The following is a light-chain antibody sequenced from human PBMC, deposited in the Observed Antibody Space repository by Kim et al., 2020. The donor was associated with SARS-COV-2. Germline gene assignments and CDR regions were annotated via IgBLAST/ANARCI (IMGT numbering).Light chain of an antibody. CDR2: DAS. CDR3: QQYNSWYT. V-gene: IGKV1-5*01. CDR1: QSISSW. J-gene: IGKJ2*01. Sequence: GDRVTITCRASQSISSWLAWYQQKPGKAPKLLIYDASSLESGVPSRFSGSGSGTEFTLTISSLQPDDFATYYCQQYNSWYTFGQGTKLEI.